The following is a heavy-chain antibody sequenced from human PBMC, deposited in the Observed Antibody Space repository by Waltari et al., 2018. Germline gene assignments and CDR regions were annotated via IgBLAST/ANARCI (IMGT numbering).Heavy chain of an antibody. CDR1: GFTFSSYS. Sequence: EVQLVESGGGLVQPGGSLRLSCAASGFTFSSYSMNWVRQAPGKGLEWVSSISSSSSYIYYADSVKGRFTISRDNAKNSLYLQMNSLRAEDTAVYYCASGPVKLVRYYGMDVWGQGTTVTVSS. CDR2: ISSSSSYI. D-gene: IGHD6-13*01. CDR3: ASGPVKLVRYYGMDV. J-gene: IGHJ6*02. V-gene: IGHV3-21*01.